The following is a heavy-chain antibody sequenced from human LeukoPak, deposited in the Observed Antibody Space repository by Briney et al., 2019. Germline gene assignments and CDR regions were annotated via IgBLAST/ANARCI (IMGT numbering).Heavy chain of an antibody. V-gene: IGHV3-23*01. Sequence: GGSLRLSCAASGFTFSSYAMSWVRQAPGKGLEWVSAISGSGGSTYYADSVKGRLTISRDNSKNTLYLQMNSLRAEDTAVYYCATLRIGYSGYDSPINWFDPWGQGTLVTVSS. D-gene: IGHD5-12*01. CDR3: ATLRIGYSGYDSPINWFDP. CDR2: ISGSGGST. CDR1: GFTFSSYA. J-gene: IGHJ5*02.